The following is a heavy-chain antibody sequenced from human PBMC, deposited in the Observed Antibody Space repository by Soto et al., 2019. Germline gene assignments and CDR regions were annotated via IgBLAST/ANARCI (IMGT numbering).Heavy chain of an antibody. CDR3: ARAPYYYDSADWFDT. CDR1: GGSISSGDYY. CDR2: IYYSGST. V-gene: IGHV4-30-4*01. J-gene: IGHJ5*02. Sequence: QVKLQESGPGLVKPSQTLSLTCTVSGGSISSGDYYWSWIRQPPGKGLEWIGYIYYSGSTYYNPSLKSRVTISVDTSKYQFSMKLSYVTAADTDVYYCARAPYYYDSADWFDTGGQGTLVTVSS. D-gene: IGHD3-22*01.